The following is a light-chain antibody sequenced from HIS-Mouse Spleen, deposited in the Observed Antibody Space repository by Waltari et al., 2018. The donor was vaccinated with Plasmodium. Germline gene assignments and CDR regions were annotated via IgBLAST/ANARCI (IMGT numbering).Light chain of an antibody. CDR1: ALPKKS. CDR2: EDS. Sequence: SSDLTPPPSVSVSPVQTSRITCSRAALPKKSAYWSPQKSCQAPVLVIYEDSKRPSGIPERFSGSSSGTMATLTISGAQVEDEADYYCYSTDSSGNHRVFGGGTKLTVL. V-gene: IGLV3-10*01. CDR3: YSTDSSGNHRV. J-gene: IGLJ3*02.